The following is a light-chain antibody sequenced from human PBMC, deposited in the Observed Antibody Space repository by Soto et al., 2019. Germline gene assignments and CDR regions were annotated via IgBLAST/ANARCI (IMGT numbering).Light chain of an antibody. CDR2: EVS. CDR3: SSYGGNTNYV. Sequence: QSALTQPASVSGSPGQSITISCTGTSSDVGGYDYVSWYQLHPGKAPKLMVFEVSNRPSGVSYRFSGSKSGNTASLTISGLQAEDEADYFGSSYGGNTNYVFGCGTQVNVL. J-gene: IGLJ1*01. CDR1: SSDVGGYDY. V-gene: IGLV2-14*01.